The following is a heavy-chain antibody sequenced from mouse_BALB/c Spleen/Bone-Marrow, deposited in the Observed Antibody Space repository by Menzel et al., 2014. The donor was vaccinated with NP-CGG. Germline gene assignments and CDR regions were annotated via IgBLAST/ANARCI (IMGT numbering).Heavy chain of an antibody. CDR2: ITNGGGST. CDR3: ATLAGTSY. Sequence: EVKLMESGGGLVQPGGSLKLSCAASGFPFSSYTMSWVRQTPEKRLEWVAFITNGGGSTYYPDTLKGRFTISRDDAKNTLYLQMSSMKSEDTAMYYCATLAGTSYWGQGTLVNVTA. CDR1: GFPFSSYT. D-gene: IGHD4-1*01. J-gene: IGHJ3*01. V-gene: IGHV5-12-2*01.